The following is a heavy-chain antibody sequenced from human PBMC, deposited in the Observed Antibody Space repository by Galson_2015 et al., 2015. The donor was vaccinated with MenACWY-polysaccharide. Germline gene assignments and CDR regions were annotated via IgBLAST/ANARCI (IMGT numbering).Heavy chain of an antibody. J-gene: IGHJ6*02. CDR3: ARGHLGLGV. Sequence: SLRLSCAASGLTFSNWWMTWVRQAPGKGLEWVASIKKDGSEEYYVDSVKGRFTISRDNAKDSLYLQMNSLRVDDTAEYFCARGHLGLGVWGQGTTVTVSS. CDR2: IKKDGSEE. CDR1: GLTFSNWW. V-gene: IGHV3-7*01.